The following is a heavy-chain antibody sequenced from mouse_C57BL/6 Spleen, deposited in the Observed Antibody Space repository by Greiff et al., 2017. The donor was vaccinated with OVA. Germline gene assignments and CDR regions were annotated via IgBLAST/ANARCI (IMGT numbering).Heavy chain of an antibody. D-gene: IGHD6-1*01. Sequence: QVQLKESGPELVKPGASVKISCKASGYAFSSSWMNWVKQRPGKGLEWIGRIYPGDGDTNYNGKFKGKATLTADKSSSTAYMQLSSLTSEDSAVYFCARSSGGDYWGQGTTLTVSS. J-gene: IGHJ2*01. CDR2: IYPGDGDT. CDR1: GYAFSSSW. CDR3: ARSSGGDY. V-gene: IGHV1-82*01.